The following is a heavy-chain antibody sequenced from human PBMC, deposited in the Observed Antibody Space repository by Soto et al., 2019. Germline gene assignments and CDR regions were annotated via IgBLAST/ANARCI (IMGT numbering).Heavy chain of an antibody. CDR3: ARVGMNDYSNYDVYYGMDV. Sequence: GESLEISCKGSGYSFTSYWIGWVRQMPGKGLEWMGIIYPGDSDTRYSPSFQGQATISADKSISTAYLQWSSLKASDTAMYYCARVGMNDYSNYDVYYGMDVWGQGTTVTVSS. V-gene: IGHV5-51*01. J-gene: IGHJ6*02. CDR2: IYPGDSDT. D-gene: IGHD4-4*01. CDR1: GYSFTSYW.